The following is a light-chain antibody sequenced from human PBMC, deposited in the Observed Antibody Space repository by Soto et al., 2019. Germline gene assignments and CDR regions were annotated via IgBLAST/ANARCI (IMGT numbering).Light chain of an antibody. CDR2: ETS. CDR3: QQFGNSLYT. V-gene: IGKV3-20*01. J-gene: IGKJ2*01. Sequence: EIVLTQSPGTLSLCPGERATLSCKASQSVSSSHLAWYQQKVGQPPRLLLHETSTRATGVPDRFSGSGSGTDFTLTISRLEPDDFAMYYCQQFGNSLYTFGQGTKLEI. CDR1: QSVSSSH.